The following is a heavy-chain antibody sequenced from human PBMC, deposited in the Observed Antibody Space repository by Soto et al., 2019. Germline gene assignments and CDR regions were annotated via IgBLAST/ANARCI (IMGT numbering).Heavy chain of an antibody. J-gene: IGHJ6*02. CDR2: IIPMFETV. CDR1: GGTFDNYA. D-gene: IGHD2-15*01. V-gene: IGHV1-69*13. Sequence: ASVKVSCKASGGTFDNYAVSWVRQAPGQGLEWMGGIIPMFETVNYAQRFQGRLTIAADESTSTAYMELTNLTSADTAIYFCARGLRTGNYGMDVWGQGTTVTVSS. CDR3: ARGLRTGNYGMDV.